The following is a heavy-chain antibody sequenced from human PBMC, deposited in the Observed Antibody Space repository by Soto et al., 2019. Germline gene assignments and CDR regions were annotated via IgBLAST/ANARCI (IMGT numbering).Heavy chain of an antibody. CDR3: ARDRLLLRYGDYAYGMDV. J-gene: IGHJ6*02. Sequence: SETLSLTCTVSGGSISSGGYYWSWIRQPPGKGLEWIGYIYYSGSTYYNPSLKSRVTISVDTSKNQFSLKLSSVTAADTAVYYCARDRLLLRYGDYAYGMDVWGQGTTVTVSS. CDR2: IYYSGST. D-gene: IGHD4-17*01. V-gene: IGHV4-31*03. CDR1: GGSISSGGYY.